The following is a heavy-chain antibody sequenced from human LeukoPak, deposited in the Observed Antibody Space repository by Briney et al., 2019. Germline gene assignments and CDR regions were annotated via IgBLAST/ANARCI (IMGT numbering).Heavy chain of an antibody. Sequence: SETLSRTCTVSGGSISNSSYYWGWIRQPPGKGLEWIGSMYYSGSTYYNPSLKSRATISVDTSKNQFSLKLSSVTAADTAVYYCARHGRMGTINPSYWGQGTLVTVSS. V-gene: IGHV4-39*01. CDR2: MYYSGST. CDR3: ARHGRMGTINPSY. CDR1: GGSISNSSYY. J-gene: IGHJ4*02. D-gene: IGHD5-24*01.